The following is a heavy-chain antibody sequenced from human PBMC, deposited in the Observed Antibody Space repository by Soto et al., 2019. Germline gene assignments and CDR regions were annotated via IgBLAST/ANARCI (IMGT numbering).Heavy chain of an antibody. CDR3: ARVFGERNYYYYYGMDV. D-gene: IGHD3-10*02. CDR2: ISGGASNA. J-gene: IGHJ6*02. CDR1: GFNFRAFA. V-gene: IGHV3-23*01. Sequence: GGFLRLSCAASGFNFRAFAMSWVRQDPGKGLEWISEISGGASNAFFADSVKGRFTISRDNSKNTLYLQMNSLRAEDTAVYYCARVFGERNYYYYYGMDVWGQGTTVTVSS.